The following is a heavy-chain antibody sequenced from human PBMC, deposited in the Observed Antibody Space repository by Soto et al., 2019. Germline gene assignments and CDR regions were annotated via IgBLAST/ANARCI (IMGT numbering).Heavy chain of an antibody. J-gene: IGHJ4*02. Sequence: SETLSLTCTVSGGSISSSSYYWGWIRQPPGKGLEWIGSIYYSGSTYYNPSLKSRITISRDNSKNTGYLQMDNLRAEDTAVYYCVKDRCGGDCYSTPYFDNWGQGTLVTVTS. V-gene: IGHV4-39*02. CDR1: GGSISSSSYY. CDR3: VKDRCGGDCYSTPYFDN. CDR2: IYYSGST. D-gene: IGHD2-21*02.